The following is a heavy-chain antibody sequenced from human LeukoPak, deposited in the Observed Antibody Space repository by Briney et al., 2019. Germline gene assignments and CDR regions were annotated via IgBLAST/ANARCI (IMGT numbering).Heavy chain of an antibody. Sequence: PGGSLRLSCAASGFTFSNFLMTWVRQTPGKGPEWVSAISGSGGDTYYADPVKGRFTISRDNSKNTLYLQMNSLRAEDTAGYYCAKKGAATGDFDYWGQGTLVTVSS. CDR2: ISGSGGDT. CDR1: GFTFSNFL. D-gene: IGHD1-26*01. CDR3: AKKGAATGDFDY. J-gene: IGHJ4*02. V-gene: IGHV3-23*01.